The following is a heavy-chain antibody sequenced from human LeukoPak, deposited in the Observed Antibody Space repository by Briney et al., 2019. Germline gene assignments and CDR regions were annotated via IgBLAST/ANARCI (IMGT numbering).Heavy chain of an antibody. Sequence: GASVKVSCKASGYTFTSYGISWVRQAPGQGLEWMGWISAYNGNTNYAQKLQGRVTMTTDTSTSTAYVELRSLRSDDTAVYYCARDRPTGSYYSSWFDPWGQGTLVTVSS. D-gene: IGHD1-26*01. CDR3: ARDRPTGSYYSSWFDP. V-gene: IGHV1-18*01. CDR2: ISAYNGNT. CDR1: GYTFTSYG. J-gene: IGHJ5*02.